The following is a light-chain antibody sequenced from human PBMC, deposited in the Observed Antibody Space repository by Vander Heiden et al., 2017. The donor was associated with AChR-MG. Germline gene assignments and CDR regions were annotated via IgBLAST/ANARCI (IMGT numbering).Light chain of an antibody. J-gene: IGKJ3*01. Sequence: DIVMTQSPLSLSVTPGEPASISCKSTQSLIHSIGYDYLDWYLQKPGQSPQLLIYLGSNRAPGVPDRFSGSGSGTDFTLKISRVEAEDVGVYYCRQALQTPFTFGPGTRVDLQ. CDR1: QSLIHSIGYDY. CDR3: RQALQTPFT. V-gene: IGKV2-28*01. CDR2: LGS.